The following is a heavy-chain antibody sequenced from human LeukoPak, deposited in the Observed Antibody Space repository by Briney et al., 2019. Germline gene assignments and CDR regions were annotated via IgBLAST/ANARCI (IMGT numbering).Heavy chain of an antibody. CDR2: INPSGGGT. CDR3: ARNIGTVVLDF. V-gene: IGHV1-46*01. Sequence: GASVKVSCKASGYTFTNYYLHWVRQAPGQGLEWMGIINPSGGGTTYAQKFQGRLTITRDMSTTTFYMELCGLGSEDTAVYYCARNIGTVVLDFWGQGTLVSVAS. D-gene: IGHD5-12*01. J-gene: IGHJ4*02. CDR1: GYTFTNYY.